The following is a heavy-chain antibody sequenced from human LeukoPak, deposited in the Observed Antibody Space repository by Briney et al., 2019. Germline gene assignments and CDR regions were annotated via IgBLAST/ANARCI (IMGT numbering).Heavy chain of an antibody. J-gene: IGHJ4*02. V-gene: IGHV3-9*01. CDR1: GFIFDDFS. CDR3: TKATTRRVPAARIDS. Sequence: GRSLRLSCAASGFIFDDFSMFWVRQAPGKGLEWVASITWHGRSTAYADPVRGRFTISRDNAKNSLYLQMNSLRPEDTAFYYCTKATTRRVPAARIDSWGQGTLVTVSS. CDR2: ITWHGRST. D-gene: IGHD6-13*01.